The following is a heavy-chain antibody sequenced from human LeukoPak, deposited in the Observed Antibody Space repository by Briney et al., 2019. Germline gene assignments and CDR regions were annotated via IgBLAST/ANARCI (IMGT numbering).Heavy chain of an antibody. J-gene: IGHJ4*02. D-gene: IGHD2-21*02. Sequence: ASVKVSCKASGYTFTGYYMHWVRQAPGQGLEWMGIINPSGGSTSYAQKLQGRVTMTRDMSTSTVYMELSSLRSEDTAVYYCARALTALDYWGQGTLVTVSS. V-gene: IGHV1-46*01. CDR2: INPSGGST. CDR1: GYTFTGYY. CDR3: ARALTALDY.